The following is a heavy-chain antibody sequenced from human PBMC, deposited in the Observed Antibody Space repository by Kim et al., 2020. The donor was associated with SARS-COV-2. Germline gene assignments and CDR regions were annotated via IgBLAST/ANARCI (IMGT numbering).Heavy chain of an antibody. CDR3: ARILEDTAMVTLFDY. J-gene: IGHJ4*02. Sequence: SGPTLVNPTQTLTLTCTFSGFSLSTSGMCVSWIRQPPGKALEWLARIDWDDDKYYSTSLKTRLTISKDTSKNQVVLTMTNMDPVDTATYYCARILEDTAMVTLFDYWGQGTLVTVSS. D-gene: IGHD5-18*01. CDR1: GFSLSTSGMC. CDR2: IDWDDDK. V-gene: IGHV2-70*11.